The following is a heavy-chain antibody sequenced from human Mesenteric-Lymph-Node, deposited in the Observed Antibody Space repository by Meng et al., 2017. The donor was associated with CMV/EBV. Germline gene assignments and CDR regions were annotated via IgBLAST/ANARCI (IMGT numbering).Heavy chain of an antibody. V-gene: IGHV3-21*01. CDR1: GFTFSSYS. Sequence: GESLKISCAASGFTFSSYSMNWVRQAPGKGLEWVSSISSSSSYIYYADSVKGRFTISRDNAKNSLYLQMNSLRAEDTAVYYCARTRYNWNYYDYYGMDVWGQGTTVTVSS. J-gene: IGHJ6*02. CDR3: ARTRYNWNYYDYYGMDV. D-gene: IGHD1-20*01. CDR2: ISSSSSYI.